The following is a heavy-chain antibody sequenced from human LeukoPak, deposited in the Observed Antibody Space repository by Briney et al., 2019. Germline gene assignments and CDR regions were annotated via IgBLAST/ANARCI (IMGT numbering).Heavy chain of an antibody. D-gene: IGHD6-19*01. CDR1: GFTFSSYW. J-gene: IGHJ4*02. Sequence: PGESLRLSCAASGFTFSSYWMSWVRQAPGKGLEWVANIKEDGSEKYYVDSVKGRLTISRDTAKSSLYLQMNSLRAEDTAVYYCARLRAGDYFDYWGQGTLVTVSP. CDR3: ARLRAGDYFDY. V-gene: IGHV3-7*04. CDR2: IKEDGSEK.